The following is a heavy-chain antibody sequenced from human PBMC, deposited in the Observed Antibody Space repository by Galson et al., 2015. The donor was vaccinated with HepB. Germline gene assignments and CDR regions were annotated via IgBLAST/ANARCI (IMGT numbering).Heavy chain of an antibody. CDR2: INHSGST. D-gene: IGHD3-3*01. Sequence: LSLTCAVYGGSFSGYYWSWIRQPPGKGLEWIGEINHSGSTNYNPSPKSRVTISVDTSKNQFSLKLSSVTAADTAVYYCAGTYYDFWSGYYSIGYWGQGTLVTVSS. J-gene: IGHJ4*02. CDR1: GGSFSGYY. V-gene: IGHV4-34*01. CDR3: AGTYYDFWSGYYSIGY.